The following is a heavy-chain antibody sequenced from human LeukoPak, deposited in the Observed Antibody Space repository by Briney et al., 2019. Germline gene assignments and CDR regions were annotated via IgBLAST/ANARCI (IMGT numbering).Heavy chain of an antibody. CDR2: IYYSGST. J-gene: IGHJ4*02. V-gene: IGHV4-61*01. CDR1: GGSVSSGSYY. Sequence: SETLSLTCTVSGGSVSSGSYYWSWIRQPPGKGLEWIGYIYYSGSTNYNPSLKSRVTISVDTSKNQFSLKLSSVTAADTAVYYCASGGYWSQGTLVTVSS. D-gene: IGHD3-16*01. CDR3: ASGGY.